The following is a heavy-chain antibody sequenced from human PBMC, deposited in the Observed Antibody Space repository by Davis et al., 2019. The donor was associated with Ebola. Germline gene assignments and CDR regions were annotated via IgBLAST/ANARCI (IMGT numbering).Heavy chain of an antibody. CDR3: ARDMGMVQEANWFDP. CDR1: GYTFTSYG. V-gene: IGHV1-18*01. Sequence: AASVKVSCKASGYTFTSYGISWVRQAPGQGLEWMGWISAYHGNTNYAQKLQGRVTMTTDTSTSTAYMELRSLRSDDTAVYYCARDMGMVQEANWFDPWGQGTLVTVSS. D-gene: IGHD3-10*01. J-gene: IGHJ5*02. CDR2: ISAYHGNT.